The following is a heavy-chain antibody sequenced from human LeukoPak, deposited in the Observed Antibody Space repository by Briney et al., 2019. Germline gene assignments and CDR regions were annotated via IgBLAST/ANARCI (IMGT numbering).Heavy chain of an antibody. CDR3: ARGTDFDAFDI. D-gene: IGHD3/OR15-3a*01. Sequence: GGSLRLSCAASGFTFSSYSMNWVRQAPGKGLEWVSSISSSSSYIYYADSVKGRFTISRDNAKNSLYLQMNSLRAEDTAVYYCARGTDFDAFDIWGQGTMVTVSS. J-gene: IGHJ3*02. CDR2: ISSSSSYI. V-gene: IGHV3-21*01. CDR1: GFTFSSYS.